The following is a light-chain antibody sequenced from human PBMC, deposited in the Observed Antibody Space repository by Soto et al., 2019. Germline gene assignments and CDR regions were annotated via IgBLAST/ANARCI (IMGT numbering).Light chain of an antibody. Sequence: EIVLTQSPATLSLSPGERATLSCRASQSVSSYLAWYQQKPGQAPRLLIYDASNRATGIPARFSGSGSVTDFTLTISSREPEDFAVYFCQQRSNWPSWTFGQGTKVEIK. CDR3: QQRSNWPSWT. V-gene: IGKV3-11*01. CDR2: DAS. CDR1: QSVSSY. J-gene: IGKJ1*01.